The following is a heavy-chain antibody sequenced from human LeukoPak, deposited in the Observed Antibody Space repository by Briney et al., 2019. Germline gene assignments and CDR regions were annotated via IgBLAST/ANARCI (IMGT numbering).Heavy chain of an antibody. D-gene: IGHD3-22*01. CDR2: ISSSSSYT. CDR3: ARAYYDSSGYYLGDY. J-gene: IGHJ4*02. Sequence: GGSLRLSCAASGFTFSDYYMSWIRQAPGKGLEWVSYISSSSSYTNYADSVKGRFTISRDNAKNSLYLQMNSLRAEDTAVYYCARAYYDSSGYYLGDYWGQGTLVTVSS. CDR1: GFTFSDYY. V-gene: IGHV3-11*06.